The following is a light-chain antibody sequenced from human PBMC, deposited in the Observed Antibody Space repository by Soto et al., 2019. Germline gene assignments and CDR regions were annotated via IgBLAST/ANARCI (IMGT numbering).Light chain of an antibody. CDR1: QSVGSNY. J-gene: IGKJ4*01. Sequence: EIVLTQSPGTLSLSPGERATLSCRASQSVGSNYLAWYQQKPGQAPRLLIYGASSRATGIPDRFSGSGSGTDFTLTISRLELEDFAVYYCQQYGSSPLTFGGGTKVEIK. CDR2: GAS. CDR3: QQYGSSPLT. V-gene: IGKV3-20*01.